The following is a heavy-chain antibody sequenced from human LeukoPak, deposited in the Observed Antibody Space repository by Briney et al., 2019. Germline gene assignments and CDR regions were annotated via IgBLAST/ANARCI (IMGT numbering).Heavy chain of an antibody. Sequence: SETLSLTCAVSGGSISSNYWSWIRQPPGKGLEWIGYIYSSGSTNFNPSLKSRVTISLDASKNQFSLKLSSVTAADTAVYYCARSPTSVVIDFWGQGTLVTVSS. V-gene: IGHV4-4*09. D-gene: IGHD4-23*01. J-gene: IGHJ4*02. CDR2: IYSSGST. CDR3: ARSPTSVVIDF. CDR1: GGSISSNY.